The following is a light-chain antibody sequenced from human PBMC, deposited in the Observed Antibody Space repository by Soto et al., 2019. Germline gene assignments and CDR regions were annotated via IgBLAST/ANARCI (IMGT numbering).Light chain of an antibody. J-gene: IGKJ1*01. V-gene: IGKV3-11*01. CDR2: DAS. CDR1: QSVSSY. CDR3: KQYNNWPRT. Sequence: EIVLTQSPATLSLSPGERATLSCRASQSVSSYLAWYQQKPGQAPRLLIYDASNRATGIQARFSGSGSGTDFTLTIRSLEPEDFAVYYCKQYNNWPRTFGQGTKVDIK.